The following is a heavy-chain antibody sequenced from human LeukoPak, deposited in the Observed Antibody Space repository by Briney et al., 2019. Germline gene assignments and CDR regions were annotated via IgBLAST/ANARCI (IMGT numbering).Heavy chain of an antibody. CDR3: ARGGSAFDY. J-gene: IGHJ4*02. D-gene: IGHD6-19*01. CDR1: GFTFSSYA. CDR2: LSGSGGST. V-gene: IGHV3-23*01. Sequence: PGGSLRLSCAASGFTFSSYAMSWVRQAPGKGLERVSVLSGSGGSTDYADSVKGRFTISRDNSKNTLYLQMNSLRVEDTAVYYCARGGSAFDYWGQGTLVTVSS.